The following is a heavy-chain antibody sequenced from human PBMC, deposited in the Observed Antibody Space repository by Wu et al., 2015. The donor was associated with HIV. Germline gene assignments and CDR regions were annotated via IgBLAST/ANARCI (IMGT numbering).Heavy chain of an antibody. D-gene: IGHD5-18*01. CDR2: ISARNGNT. Sequence: VQLVQSGGEVKKPGASVRVACKTSGYIFTDYGINWVRQAPGEGLEWMGWISARNGNTKYAQKLQGRVTMTTDTSTSTAYMELRSLRSDDTAVYYCARGGGYSHGYYDWFDPWGRGNPGHRLL. J-gene: IGHJ5*02. CDR1: GYIFTDYG. CDR3: ARGGGYSHGYYDWFDP. V-gene: IGHV1-18*01.